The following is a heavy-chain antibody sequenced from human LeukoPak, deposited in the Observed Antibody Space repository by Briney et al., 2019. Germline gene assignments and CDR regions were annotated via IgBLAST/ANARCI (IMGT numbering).Heavy chain of an antibody. CDR2: MNPNSGNT. D-gene: IGHD5-18*01. CDR3: ARGSSTSWIQLWSGEKFDY. CDR1: GYTFTSYD. J-gene: IGHJ4*02. V-gene: IGHV1-8*01. Sequence: GASVKVSCKASGYTFTSYDINWVRQATGQGLEWMGWMNPNSGNTGYAQKFQGRVTMTRNTSISTAYMELSSLRSEDTAVYYCARGSSTSWIQLWSGEKFDYWGQGTLDTVSS.